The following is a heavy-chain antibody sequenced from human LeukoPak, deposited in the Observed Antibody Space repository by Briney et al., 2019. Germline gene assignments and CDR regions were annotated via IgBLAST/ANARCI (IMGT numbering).Heavy chain of an antibody. CDR3: ARDSRNAFDI. CDR1: GFTLSDYY. J-gene: IGHJ3*02. V-gene: IGHV3-11*04. Sequence: GGSLRLSCAASGFTLSDYYMTWIRQAPGKGLEWVSYISDSGSTIYYADSVKGRFTISRDNSKNTLYLQMNSLRAEDTAVYYCARDSRNAFDIWGQGTMVTVSS. CDR2: ISDSGSTI.